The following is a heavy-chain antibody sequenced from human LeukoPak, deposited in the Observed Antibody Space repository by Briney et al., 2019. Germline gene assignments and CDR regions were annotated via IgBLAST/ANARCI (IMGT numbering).Heavy chain of an antibody. V-gene: IGHV3-23*01. J-gene: IGHJ3*02. CDR3: AKDYFKENGVHDAFDI. CDR1: GFNFSNYA. Sequence: PGGSLRLSCAASGFNFSNYAMNWVRQAPGKGPEWVSVIGGHGVNRFYADSVKGRFTVSRDNSKNTLYLQMNNLRAEDTAVYYCAKDYFKENGVHDAFDIWGQGTMVTVSS. CDR2: IGGHGVNR. D-gene: IGHD3-10*01.